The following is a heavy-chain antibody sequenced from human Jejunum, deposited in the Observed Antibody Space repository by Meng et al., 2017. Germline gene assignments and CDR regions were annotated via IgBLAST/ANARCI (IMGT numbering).Heavy chain of an antibody. CDR3: AKDWWELLFAF. D-gene: IGHD1-26*01. Sequence: AQLVECGGGFVQPGGSLRLSCAASGFTFSSYAMSWVRQAPGKGLEWVSGISGSGGNTYYADSVKGRFTISRDNSKNTLYLQMNSLRAEDTAVYYCAKDWWELLFAFWGQGTLVTVSS. CDR1: GFTFSSYA. CDR2: ISGSGGNT. V-gene: IGHV3-23*04. J-gene: IGHJ4*02.